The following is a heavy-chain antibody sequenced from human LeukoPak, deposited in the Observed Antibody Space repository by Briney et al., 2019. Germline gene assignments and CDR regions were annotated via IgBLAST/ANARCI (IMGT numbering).Heavy chain of an antibody. V-gene: IGHV3-30*03. CDR2: ISYDGTNK. J-gene: IGHJ6*03. CDR3: VRSPTYYNMDV. Sequence: GESLTLSCAASGFTFSNFVIHWVRQAPGKGLEWLAVISYDGTNKYYADFVKGRFTISRDHSQSTVDLQMNTLGGADTAVYYCVRSPTYYNMDVRGKGTTVTVSS. CDR1: GFTFSNFV.